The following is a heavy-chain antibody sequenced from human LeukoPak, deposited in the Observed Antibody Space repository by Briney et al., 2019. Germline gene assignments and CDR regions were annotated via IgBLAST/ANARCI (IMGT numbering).Heavy chain of an antibody. D-gene: IGHD4-17*01. J-gene: IGHJ4*02. CDR1: GFTFSNYV. CDR2: IAHDGSNK. Sequence: GGSLRLSCAASGFTFSNYVMQWVRQAPGKGLEWVALIAHDGSNKYYADSVKGRFTISRENSKNTLYLQMNSLRAEDTAVYYCAKGATVTTHYYFDYWGQGTLVTVSS. CDR3: AKGATVTTHYYFDY. V-gene: IGHV3-30*18.